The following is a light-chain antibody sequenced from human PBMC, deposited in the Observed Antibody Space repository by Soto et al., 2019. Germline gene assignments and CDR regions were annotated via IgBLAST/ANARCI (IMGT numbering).Light chain of an antibody. CDR1: QSITTY. CDR2: AAS. Sequence: DIQMTQSPSSLSASVGDRVTITCRASQSITTYLNWYRQKPGKAPQLLIYAASSLQSWVPSRFSGSGSETEFTLSISSLQPEDFATYFCQQIYSAPLTFGGGTKVEIK. V-gene: IGKV1-39*01. CDR3: QQIYSAPLT. J-gene: IGKJ4*01.